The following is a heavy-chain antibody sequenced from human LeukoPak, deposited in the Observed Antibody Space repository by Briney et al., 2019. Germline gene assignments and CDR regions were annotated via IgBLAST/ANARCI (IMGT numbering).Heavy chain of an antibody. CDR2: IYTSGST. D-gene: IGHD2-21*01. CDR1: GGSISSGSYY. J-gene: IGHJ4*02. CDR3: ARSDWGSTFDY. Sequence: TLSLTCTVSGGSISSGSYYWSWIRQPAGKELEWIGRIYTSGSTNYNPSLKSRVTISLDTSKNQFSLNLSSVTAADTAVYYCARSDWGSTFDYWGQGTLVTVSS. V-gene: IGHV4-61*02.